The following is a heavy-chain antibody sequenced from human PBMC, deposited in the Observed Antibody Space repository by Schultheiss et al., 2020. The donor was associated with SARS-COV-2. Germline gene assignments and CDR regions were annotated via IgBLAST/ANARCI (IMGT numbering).Heavy chain of an antibody. D-gene: IGHD2-21*01. CDR1: GGSISSGSYY. J-gene: IGHJ6*02. V-gene: IGHV4-61*02. CDR3: ARGGEGYYYYGMDV. Sequence: TLSLTCTVSGGSISSGSYYWSWIRQPAGKGLEWIGRIYTSGSTNYNPSLKSRVTISVDTSKNQFSLQLNSVTPEDTAVYYCARGGEGYYYYGMDVWGQGTTVTVSS. CDR2: IYTSGST.